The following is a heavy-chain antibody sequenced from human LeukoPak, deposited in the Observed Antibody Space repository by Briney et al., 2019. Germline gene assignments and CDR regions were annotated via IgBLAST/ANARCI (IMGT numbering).Heavy chain of an antibody. CDR2: IHTSGST. CDR1: RVSITRYY. J-gene: IGHJ4*02. D-gene: IGHD3-22*01. V-gene: IGHV4-4*07. Sequence: SETLSLTCTVSRVSITRYYLSWIRQPAGKGLDWIGRIHTSGSTNYNPSLKSRVTISVDTSKNQFSLQLSSVTAADTAVYYCARLCYDSGYYYCFDYWGQGTLVTVSS. CDR3: ARLCYDSGYYYCFDY.